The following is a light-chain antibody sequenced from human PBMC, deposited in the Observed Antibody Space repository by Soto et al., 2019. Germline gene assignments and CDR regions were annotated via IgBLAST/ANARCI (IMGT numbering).Light chain of an antibody. Sequence: QSVLTQPRSVSGSPGQSVTISCTGTSSDVAYYNFVSWYQQHPGKAPKLIIHDVSKRPSGVPGRFSASKSGNTASLTISGLQAEDEADYYCCSFAGSFTGVFGGGTKLTVL. CDR1: SSDVAYYNF. J-gene: IGLJ3*02. CDR2: DVS. V-gene: IGLV2-11*01. CDR3: CSFAGSFTGV.